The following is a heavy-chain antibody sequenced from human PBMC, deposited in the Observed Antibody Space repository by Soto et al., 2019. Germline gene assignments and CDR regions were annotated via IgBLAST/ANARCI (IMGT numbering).Heavy chain of an antibody. Sequence: ASVKVSCKASGYTFTSYYIHWVRQAPGQGLEWMGIINPSGGSTSYAQKFQGRVTMTRDTSTSTVYMELNSLRSEDTAVYYCAGGGGSFWCGSSCYTDYWGPGALVTVSS. D-gene: IGHD3-3*01. CDR1: GYTFTSYY. CDR2: INPSGGST. V-gene: IGHV1-46*01. J-gene: IGHJ4*02. CDR3: AGGGGSFWCGSSCYTDY.